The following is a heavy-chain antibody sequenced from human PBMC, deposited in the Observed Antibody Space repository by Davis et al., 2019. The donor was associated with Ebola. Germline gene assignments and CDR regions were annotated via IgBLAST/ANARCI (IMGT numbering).Heavy chain of an antibody. CDR3: ATSTTVKGRVYYYYGMDV. J-gene: IGHJ6*02. CDR2: MDPRSGDT. V-gene: IGHV1-8*01. Sequence: ASVKVSCKASGYTFTDYHINWVRQATGQGLEWMGWMDPRSGDTDYAPKFQGRVTMTEDTSTDTAYMELSSLRSEDTAVYYCATSTTVKGRVYYYYGMDVWGQGTTVTVSS. CDR1: GYTFTDYH. D-gene: IGHD4-11*01.